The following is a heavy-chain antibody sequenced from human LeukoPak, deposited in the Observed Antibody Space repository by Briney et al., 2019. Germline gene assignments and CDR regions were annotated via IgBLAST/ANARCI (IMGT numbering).Heavy chain of an antibody. J-gene: IGHJ4*02. CDR1: GFTVSSNY. Sequence: GGSLRLSCTASGFTVSSNYMSWVRQAPGKGLEWVSVIYSGGSTYYGDSVKGRFTISRDNSKNTLYLQMNCLRAADTAVYYCAGGVYYDRSFAYWGQGTLVTVSS. CDR3: AGGVYYDRSFAY. V-gene: IGHV3-53*01. CDR2: IYSGGST. D-gene: IGHD3-22*01.